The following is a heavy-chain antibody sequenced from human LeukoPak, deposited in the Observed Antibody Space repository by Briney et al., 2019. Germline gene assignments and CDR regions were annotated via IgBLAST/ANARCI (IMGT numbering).Heavy chain of an antibody. Sequence: GAPVKVSCKASGGTFSSYAISWVRRAPGQGLEWMGGIIPIFGTANYAQKFQGRVTITADESTSTAYMELSSLRSEDTAVYYCARGDYVGIAAPGTTPEPRPFDYWGQGTLVTVSS. CDR1: GGTFSSYA. V-gene: IGHV1-69*13. D-gene: IGHD6-13*01. CDR2: IIPIFGTA. CDR3: ARGDYVGIAAPGTTPEPRPFDY. J-gene: IGHJ4*02.